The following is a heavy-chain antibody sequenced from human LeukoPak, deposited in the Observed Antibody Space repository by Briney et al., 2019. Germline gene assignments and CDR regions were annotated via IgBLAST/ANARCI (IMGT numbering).Heavy chain of an antibody. J-gene: IGHJ6*03. CDR2: ITSGYST. V-gene: IGHV3-23*01. CDR1: GFTFTSYD. CDR3: TKGSHMDV. Sequence: PGGSLRLSCVASGFTFTSYDMSWVRQAPGKGPEWVSSITSGYSTYYADSVKGRFTISRDNSKNTLYLQMNSMRAEDTAVYYCTKGSHMDVWGKGTTVTVSS.